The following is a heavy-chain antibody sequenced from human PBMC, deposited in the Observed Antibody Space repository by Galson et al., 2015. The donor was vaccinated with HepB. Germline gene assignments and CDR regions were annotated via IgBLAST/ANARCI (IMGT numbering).Heavy chain of an antibody. CDR1: AFIFSQDW. CDR2: MKRDGSGI. V-gene: IGHV3-7*01. Sequence: SLRLSCAASAFIFSQDWMSWVRQAPGKGLEWVAMMKRDGSGIYYVDSVKGRFSISRDNAKNSLYLQMSSLRADDTAVYYCANLDTANLGGAYWGQGTLVTVSS. D-gene: IGHD3-16*01. CDR3: ANLDTANLGGAY. J-gene: IGHJ4*02.